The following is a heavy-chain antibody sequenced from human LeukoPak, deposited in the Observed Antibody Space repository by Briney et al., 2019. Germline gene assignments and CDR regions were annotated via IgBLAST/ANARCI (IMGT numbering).Heavy chain of an antibody. Sequence: SVKVSCKASGFTFTSSAMQWVRQARGQRVEGIGWIVVGSGNTNYAQKFQERVTITRDMSTSTAYMELSSLRSEDTAVYYCAADLYGAVYFDYWGQGTLVTVSS. J-gene: IGHJ4*02. CDR1: GFTFTSSA. V-gene: IGHV1-58*02. CDR2: IVVGSGNT. CDR3: AADLYGAVYFDY. D-gene: IGHD4-17*01.